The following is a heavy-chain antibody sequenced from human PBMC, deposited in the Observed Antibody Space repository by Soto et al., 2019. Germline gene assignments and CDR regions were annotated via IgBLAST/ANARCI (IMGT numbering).Heavy chain of an antibody. CDR1: GFTFNSYD. Sequence: GGSLSLSCAASGFTFNSYDMHWVRQATGKGLEWVSAIGTAGDTYYPGSVKGRFTISRENAKNSLYLQMNSLRARDTAVYYCARSRGDGGNSGYYYGMDVWGQGTTVTV. J-gene: IGHJ6*02. V-gene: IGHV3-13*01. D-gene: IGHD2-21*02. CDR3: ARSRGDGGNSGYYYGMDV. CDR2: IGTAGDT.